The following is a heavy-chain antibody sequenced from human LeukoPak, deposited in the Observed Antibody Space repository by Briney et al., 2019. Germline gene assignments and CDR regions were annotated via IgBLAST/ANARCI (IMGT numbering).Heavy chain of an antibody. CDR1: GFTFSSYA. V-gene: IGHV3-23*01. D-gene: IGHD4-17*01. CDR3: AKWGATVTPDYYYYYMDV. Sequence: GGSLRLSCAASGFTFSSYAMSWVRQAPGKGLEWVSAISGSGGSTYYADSVKGRFTISRDNSKNTLYLQMNSLRAEDTAVYYCAKWGATVTPDYYYYYMDVWGKGPTVTVSS. CDR2: ISGSGGST. J-gene: IGHJ6*03.